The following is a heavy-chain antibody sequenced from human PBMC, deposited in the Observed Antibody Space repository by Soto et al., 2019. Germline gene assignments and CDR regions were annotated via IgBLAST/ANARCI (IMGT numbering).Heavy chain of an antibody. Sequence: SETLSLTCSVSGGSISSGSYSWGWIRQPPGKGLEWIGYFYYSGTTNYNPSLKSRVAISVDTSTNQLSLKLSSVTAADTALYYCARHYYGSGSYAWFDPWGQGTLVTVSS. CDR3: ARHYYGSGSYAWFDP. CDR1: GGSISSGSYS. V-gene: IGHV4-61*05. CDR2: FYYSGTT. J-gene: IGHJ5*02. D-gene: IGHD3-10*01.